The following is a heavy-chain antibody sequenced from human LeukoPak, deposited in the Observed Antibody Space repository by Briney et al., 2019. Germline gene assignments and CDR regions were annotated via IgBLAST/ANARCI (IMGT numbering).Heavy chain of an antibody. CDR1: GFTFSSYA. Sequence: PGGSLRLSCAASGFTFSSYAMSWVRQAPGKGLEWVSAISGSGGSTYYADSVKGRFTISRDNSKNTLYLQMNSLRAEDTAVYYCAKVSGYYGSGSEYYFDYWGQGTLVTVSS. CDR2: ISGSGGST. CDR3: AKVSGYYGSGSEYYFDY. V-gene: IGHV3-23*01. J-gene: IGHJ4*02. D-gene: IGHD3-10*01.